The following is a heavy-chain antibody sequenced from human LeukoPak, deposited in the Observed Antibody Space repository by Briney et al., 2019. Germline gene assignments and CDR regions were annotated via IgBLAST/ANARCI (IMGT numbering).Heavy chain of an antibody. Sequence: PGGSLRLSRAASGFTFSSYWMSWVRQAPGKGLEWVANIKQDESEKYYVDSVKGRFTISRDNAKNSLYLQMHSLRAEDTAVYYCARGPYYYGSGSNMDYYYMDVWGKGTTVTVSS. CDR2: IKQDESEK. CDR1: GFTFSSYW. D-gene: IGHD3-10*01. J-gene: IGHJ6*03. V-gene: IGHV3-7*01. CDR3: ARGPYYYGSGSNMDYYYMDV.